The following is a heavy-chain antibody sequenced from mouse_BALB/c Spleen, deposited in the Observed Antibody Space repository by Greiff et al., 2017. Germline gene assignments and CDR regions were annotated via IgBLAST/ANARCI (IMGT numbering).Heavy chain of an antibody. D-gene: IGHD2-1*01. CDR2: ILPGSGST. CDR3: APPFYYGNWFAY. Sequence: VQLQQSGAELMKPGASVKISCKATGYTFSSYWIEWVKQRPGHGLEWIGEILPGSGSTNYNEKFKGKATFTADTSSNTAYMQLSSLTSEDSAVYYCAPPFYYGNWFAYWGQGTLVTVSA. J-gene: IGHJ3*01. V-gene: IGHV1-9*01. CDR1: GYTFSSYW.